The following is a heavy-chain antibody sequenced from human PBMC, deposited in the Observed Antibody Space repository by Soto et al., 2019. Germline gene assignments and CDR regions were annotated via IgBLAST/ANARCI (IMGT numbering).Heavy chain of an antibody. Sequence: QVQLVQSGAEVKKVGSSVKVSCKTSGGSLSTNAISWVRQAPGQGLEWMGAIIPMFGSPKYAQKFQGRVTIRADKPRKTNYMEMISLNSAETAVLLCSRGGFVGGLNHALDAWGQGTQGAGSS. CDR3: SRGGFVGGLNHALDA. J-gene: IGHJ6*02. V-gene: IGHV1-69*06. D-gene: IGHD2-15*01. CDR2: IIPMFGSP. CDR1: GGSLSTNA.